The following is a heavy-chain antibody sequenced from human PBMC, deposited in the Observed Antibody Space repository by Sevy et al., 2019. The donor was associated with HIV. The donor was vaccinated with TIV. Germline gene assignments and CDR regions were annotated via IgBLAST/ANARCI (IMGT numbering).Heavy chain of an antibody. J-gene: IGHJ4*02. V-gene: IGHV1-2*02. Sequence: ASVKVSCKASGYTFTDYYMHWVRQAPGQGLEWMGWINPNSGGTNYAQKFQGRVTMTRDTSISTAYMELSRQRSDDTAVYYCARDALLRGGYLDYWGQGTLVTVSS. CDR3: ARDALLRGGYLDY. D-gene: IGHD3-10*01. CDR2: INPNSGGT. CDR1: GYTFTDYY.